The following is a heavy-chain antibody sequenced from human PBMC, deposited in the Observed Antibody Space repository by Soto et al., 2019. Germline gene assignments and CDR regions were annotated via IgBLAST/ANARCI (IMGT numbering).Heavy chain of an antibody. J-gene: IGHJ5*02. D-gene: IGHD3-10*01. CDR2: IYYSGST. V-gene: IGHV4-59*01. Sequence: TSETLSLTCTVSGGSISSYYWSWIRQPPGKGLGWIGYIYYSGSTNYNPSLKSRVTISVDTSKNQFSLKLSSVTAADTAVYYCARLRITMVRGATNNWFDPWGQGTLVTVSS. CDR1: GGSISSYY. CDR3: ARLRITMVRGATNNWFDP.